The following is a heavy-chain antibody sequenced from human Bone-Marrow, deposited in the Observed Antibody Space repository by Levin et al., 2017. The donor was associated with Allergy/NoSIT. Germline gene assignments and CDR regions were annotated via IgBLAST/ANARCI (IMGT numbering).Heavy chain of an antibody. CDR2: IYNGGGNT. Sequence: SQTLSLTCPVSGGSISSSSYRWGWIRQPPGKGLEWMGSIYNGGGNTLYNPSLRSRVTISVDTSKNQFSLELRSVTAADTAVYYCASYVSGKWTLDYWGQGTLVTVSS. V-gene: IGHV4-39*01. D-gene: IGHD3-10*01. CDR1: GGSISSSSYR. J-gene: IGHJ4*02. CDR3: ASYVSGKWTLDY.